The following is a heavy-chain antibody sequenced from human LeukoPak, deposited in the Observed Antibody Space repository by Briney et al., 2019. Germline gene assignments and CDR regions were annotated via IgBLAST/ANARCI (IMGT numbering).Heavy chain of an antibody. CDR1: GFTFSSYA. D-gene: IGHD3-9*01. Sequence: GGSLRLSCAASGFTFSSYAMHWVRQAPGKGLEWVAVISYDGSNKYYADSVKGRFTISRDNSKNTLYLQMNSLGAEDTAVYYCAREESPPFPDILTGYPDYWGQGTLVTVSS. CDR3: AREESPPFPDILTGYPDY. J-gene: IGHJ4*02. CDR2: ISYDGSNK. V-gene: IGHV3-30*04.